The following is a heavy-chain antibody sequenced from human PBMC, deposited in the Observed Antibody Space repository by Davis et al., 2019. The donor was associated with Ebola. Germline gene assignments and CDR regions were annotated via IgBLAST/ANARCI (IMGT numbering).Heavy chain of an antibody. CDR3: ARDQSSSSWYGFDY. CDR1: GYTFTGYY. CDR2: INPNSGGT. J-gene: IGHJ4*02. D-gene: IGHD6-13*01. Sequence: ASVKVSCKASGYTFTGYYIHWVRQAPGQGLEWMGRINPNSGGTNYAQKFQGRVTMTRDTSISTAYMELSRLRSDDTAVYYCARDQSSSSWYGFDYWGQGTLVTVSS. V-gene: IGHV1-2*06.